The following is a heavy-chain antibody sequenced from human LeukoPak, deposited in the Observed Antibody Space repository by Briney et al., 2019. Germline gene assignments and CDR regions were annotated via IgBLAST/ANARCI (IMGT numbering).Heavy chain of an antibody. J-gene: IGHJ4*02. CDR1: GFTFSSYA. D-gene: IGHD3-3*01. CDR3: AAKYDFWSGYYFLVY. Sequence: GGSLRLSCAASGFTFSSYAMSWVRQAPGKGLEWVSAISGSGDSTYYADSVKGRFTISRDNSKNTLYLQMNSLRAEDTAVYYCAAKYDFWSGYYFLVYWGQGTLVTVSS. CDR2: ISGSGDST. V-gene: IGHV3-23*01.